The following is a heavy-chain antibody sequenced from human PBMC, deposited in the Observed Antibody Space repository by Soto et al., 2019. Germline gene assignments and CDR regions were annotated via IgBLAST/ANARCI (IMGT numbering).Heavy chain of an antibody. J-gene: IGHJ5*02. V-gene: IGHV1-8*01. CDR1: GYRLTNND. CDR2: MNPGSGDT. D-gene: IGHD3-16*01. Sequence: XAVKVSCKGSGYRLTNNDCSWVRQATGQGLEWMGWMNPGSGDTGYAQKFQGRVTMTRDISIATAYMELSSLRSDDTAIYYCARMETFGSLNWFDPWGQGTLVTVSS. CDR3: ARMETFGSLNWFDP.